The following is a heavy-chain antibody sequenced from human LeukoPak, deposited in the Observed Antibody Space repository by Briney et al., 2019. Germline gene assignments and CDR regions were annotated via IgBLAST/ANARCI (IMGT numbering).Heavy chain of an antibody. J-gene: IGHJ5*02. CDR1: GYTFTSYD. Sequence: VASVKVSCKASGYTFTSYDINWVRQAPGQGLEWMGWINPNSGGTNYAQKFQGRVTMTRDTSISTAYMELSRLRSDDTAVYYCARAVAGTHWVFDPWGQGTLVTVSS. D-gene: IGHD6-19*01. CDR2: INPNSGGT. V-gene: IGHV1-2*02. CDR3: ARAVAGTHWVFDP.